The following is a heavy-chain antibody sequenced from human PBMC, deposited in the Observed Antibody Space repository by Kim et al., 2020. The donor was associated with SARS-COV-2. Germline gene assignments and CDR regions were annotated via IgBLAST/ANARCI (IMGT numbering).Heavy chain of an antibody. CDR3: ARDQSECWGGYYEGLDY. J-gene: IGHJ4*02. Sequence: VKGRFTNSRDNTKNTLYLQMNSLRAEDTAVYYCARDQSECWGGYYEGLDYWGQGTLVTVSS. V-gene: IGHV3-30*01. D-gene: IGHD3-3*01.